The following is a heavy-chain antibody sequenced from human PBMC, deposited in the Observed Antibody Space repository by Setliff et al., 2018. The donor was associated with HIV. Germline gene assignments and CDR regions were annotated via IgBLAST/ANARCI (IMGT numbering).Heavy chain of an antibody. CDR3: ARFYDSGASYSDDALDI. J-gene: IGHJ3*02. Sequence: ASVKVSCKASGYTFTTYAVNWVRQAPGHGLEWMGWINTNTGDPTYAQGFTGRFVFSLDTSVSTAYLQISSLRAEDTAVYYCARFYDSGASYSDDALDIWGQGTMVTVSS. CDR1: GYTFTTYA. CDR2: INTNTGDP. V-gene: IGHV7-4-1*02. D-gene: IGHD3-22*01.